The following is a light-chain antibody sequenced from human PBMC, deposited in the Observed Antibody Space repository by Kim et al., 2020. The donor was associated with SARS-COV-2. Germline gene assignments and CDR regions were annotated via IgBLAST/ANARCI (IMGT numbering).Light chain of an antibody. CDR1: QCVSSE. V-gene: IGKV3-11*01. CDR2: AAS. Sequence: LSPGERSTHSSRATQCVSSELARYLQKPNQAPRLLIYAASNRANGIPARFSGSGSGTDFTLTISSLEPEDFAIYYCPQRTSWLITSGQATRME. CDR3: PQRTSWLIT. J-gene: IGKJ5*01.